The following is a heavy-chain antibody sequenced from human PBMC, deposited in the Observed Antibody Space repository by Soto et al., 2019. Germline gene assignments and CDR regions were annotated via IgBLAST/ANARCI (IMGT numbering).Heavy chain of an antibody. CDR2: ISPYNGHT. D-gene: IGHD2-15*01. V-gene: IGHV1-18*04. Sequence: QVQLVQSGAEVKKPGASVKVSCKASGYTFTSHGITWVRHVPGQGLEWMGWISPYNGHTNYAQKVQGRVTMTTDTATSTAYLEVRSLRSDDTAVYYCSSGSFGSLWGQGTLVTVSS. CDR3: SSGSFGSL. CDR1: GYTFTSHG. J-gene: IGHJ4*02.